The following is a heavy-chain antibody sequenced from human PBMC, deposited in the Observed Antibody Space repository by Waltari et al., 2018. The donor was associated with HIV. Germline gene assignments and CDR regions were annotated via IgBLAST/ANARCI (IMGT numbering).Heavy chain of an antibody. CDR2: IIPSFGTP. J-gene: IGHJ6*02. Sequence: QVQLVQSGAEVKKPGSSLKVSCTASGATFLNSALNWVRQAPGQGLEWIGGIIPSFGTPKYEQKLRGRVTRAADESTSTAYMELRSLRSDDTAVYYCAIGTRPSEYNYHGMDVWGHRTSVTVS. V-gene: IGHV1-69*01. CDR1: GATFLNSA. D-gene: IGHD6-6*01. CDR3: AIGTRPSEYNYHGMDV.